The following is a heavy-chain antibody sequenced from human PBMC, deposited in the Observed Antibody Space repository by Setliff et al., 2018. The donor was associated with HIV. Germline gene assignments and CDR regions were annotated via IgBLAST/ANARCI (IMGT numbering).Heavy chain of an antibody. D-gene: IGHD3-22*01. V-gene: IGHV3-23*01. Sequence: ASVKVSCAASGFTFSNYAMGWVRQAPGEGLEWVSAILSTGERTFYADSVKGRFTISRDNSKNTVYLQMNSLRAEDTAEYYCAKELAASGLGYFDSWGRGILVTVSS. CDR1: GFTFSNYA. CDR3: AKELAASGLGYFDS. CDR2: ILSTGERT. J-gene: IGHJ4*02.